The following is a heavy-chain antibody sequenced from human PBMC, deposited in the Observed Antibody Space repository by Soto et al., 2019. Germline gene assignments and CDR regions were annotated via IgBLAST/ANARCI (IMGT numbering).Heavy chain of an antibody. CDR3: ARDEHGSWGRLGMDV. Sequence: SETLSLTCTVSGGSISSGDYYWSWIRQPPGKGLEWIGYIYYSGSTYYNPSLRSRVTISVDTSKNQFSLKLSSVTAADTAVYYCARDEHGSWGRLGMDVWGQGTTVTVSS. CDR1: GGSISSGDYY. CDR2: IYYSGST. D-gene: IGHD6-13*01. V-gene: IGHV4-30-4*01. J-gene: IGHJ6*02.